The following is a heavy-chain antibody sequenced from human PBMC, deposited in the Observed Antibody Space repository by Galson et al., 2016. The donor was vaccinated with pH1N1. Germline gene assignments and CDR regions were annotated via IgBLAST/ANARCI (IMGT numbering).Heavy chain of an antibody. Sequence: SVKVSCKASGGSFSSQTINWVRQAPGQGLEWMGGIIPIFGTAKYAQNFQGRVTITADESTTTAYMELSSLRSEDTAVYYCAREDYYDTDLSDWYFDLWGRGTLLTVSS. J-gene: IGHJ2*01. CDR1: GGSFSSQT. CDR2: IIPIFGTA. D-gene: IGHD3-22*01. V-gene: IGHV1-69*13. CDR3: AREDYYDTDLSDWYFDL.